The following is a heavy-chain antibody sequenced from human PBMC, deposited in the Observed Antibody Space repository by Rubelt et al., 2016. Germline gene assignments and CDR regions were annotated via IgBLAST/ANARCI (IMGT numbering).Heavy chain of an antibody. CDR3: ARYSSVSGWFDP. Sequence: GGSLRLSCAASGFTFNNYAMTWVRQAPGKVLVCASAIDSGAVNTYYADSVKGRFTISRDNSKNTLHLQMNSLGTDDTAVYYCARYSSVSGWFDPWGQGTLVTVSS. V-gene: IGHV3-23*01. CDR1: GFTFNNYA. J-gene: IGHJ5*02. D-gene: IGHD6-19*01. CDR2: IDSGAVNT.